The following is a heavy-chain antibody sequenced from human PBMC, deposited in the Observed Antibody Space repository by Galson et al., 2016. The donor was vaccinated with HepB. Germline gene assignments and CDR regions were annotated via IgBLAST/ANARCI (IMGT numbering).Heavy chain of an antibody. D-gene: IGHD6-19*01. CDR3: AKGYSVAGYFDQ. V-gene: IGHV3-23*01. J-gene: IGHJ4*02. CDR1: GFTFSSYA. CDR2: ISGSGGHT. Sequence: SLRLSCAASGFTFSSYAMDWVRQAPGKGLEWVSGISGSGGHTYYADSVKGRFTMSRDNSKNTLYLQMGSLRAEDTAVYHCAKGYSVAGYFDQWGQGTLVTVSS.